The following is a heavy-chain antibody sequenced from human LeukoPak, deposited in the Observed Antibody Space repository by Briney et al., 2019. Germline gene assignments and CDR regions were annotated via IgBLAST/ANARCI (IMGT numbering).Heavy chain of an antibody. CDR3: ATAVVPAAKDWFDP. CDR2: ISGSGGST. D-gene: IGHD2-2*01. Sequence: GGSLRLSCAVSGFTFSSYPMSWVRQAPGKGLEWVSAISGSGGSTYYADSVKGRFTISRDNSKNTLYLQMNSLRAEDTAVYYCATAVVPAAKDWFDPWGQGTLVTVSS. CDR1: GFTFSSYP. V-gene: IGHV3-23*01. J-gene: IGHJ5*02.